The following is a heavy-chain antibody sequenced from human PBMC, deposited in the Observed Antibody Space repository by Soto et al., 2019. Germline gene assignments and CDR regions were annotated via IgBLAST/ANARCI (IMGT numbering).Heavy chain of an antibody. J-gene: IGHJ4*02. D-gene: IGHD6-19*01. Sequence: PGGSLRLSCAASGFTFSSYAMHWVRQAPGKGLEWVAVISYDGSNKYYADSVKGRFTISRDNSKNTLYLQMNSLRTEDTAVYYCARDQKQWLVKGSFDYWGQGTLVTVSS. CDR1: GFTFSSYA. CDR2: ISYDGSNK. CDR3: ARDQKQWLVKGSFDY. V-gene: IGHV3-30-3*01.